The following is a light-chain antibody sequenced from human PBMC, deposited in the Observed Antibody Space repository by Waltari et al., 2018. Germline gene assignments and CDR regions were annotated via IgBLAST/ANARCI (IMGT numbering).Light chain of an antibody. CDR3: QQSYSTPIYT. CDR2: AAS. CDR1: HSISTF. J-gene: IGKJ2*01. Sequence: DIQLTPSPSSLSPSVGDRVTITCRASHSISTFLNWYQQKPGKAPKVLIYAASSLQSGVPSRFSGSGSGTDFTLTISSLQPEDFATYYCQQSYSTPIYTFGQGTKLEI. V-gene: IGKV1-39*01.